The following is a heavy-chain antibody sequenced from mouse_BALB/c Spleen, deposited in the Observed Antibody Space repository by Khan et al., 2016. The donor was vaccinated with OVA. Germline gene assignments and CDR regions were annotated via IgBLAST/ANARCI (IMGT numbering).Heavy chain of an antibody. CDR3: AISCITTASLYAMDY. D-gene: IGHD1-1*01. CDR2: ISTYYGDA. Sequence: QVQLQQSGAELVRPGVSVKISCKGSGYTFTDYTIHWVKQSHAKSLEWIGVISTYYGDAKYNQRFKDKATMTVDKSSTTAYMEVARLTSDDSAIYYCAISCITTASLYAMDYRGQGTSVTVSS. V-gene: IGHV1S137*01. CDR1: GYTFTDYT. J-gene: IGHJ4*01.